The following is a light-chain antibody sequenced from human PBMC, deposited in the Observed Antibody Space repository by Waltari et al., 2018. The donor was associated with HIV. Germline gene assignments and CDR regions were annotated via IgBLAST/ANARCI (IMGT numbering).Light chain of an antibody. CDR2: GNS. Sequence: QSELTQPPSVSAAPGQRATISCPGNSSNIGAGYDVNWYQQVHGRDPKVVIYGNSNRPSGVPDRFSGSKSGSSASLVITGLQSEDEADYYCQSYDSNLSGLFGGGTKVTVL. CDR1: SSNIGAGYD. J-gene: IGLJ2*01. CDR3: QSYDSNLSGL. V-gene: IGLV1-40*01.